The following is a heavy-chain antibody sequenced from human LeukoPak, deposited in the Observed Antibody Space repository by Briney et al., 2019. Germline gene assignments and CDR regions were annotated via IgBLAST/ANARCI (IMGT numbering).Heavy chain of an antibody. D-gene: IGHD3-22*01. V-gene: IGHV4-34*01. CDR3: ARPTRGYISRFDY. CDR2: INHSGST. J-gene: IGHJ4*02. Sequence: SETLSLTCAVYGGSFSGYYWSWIRQPPGKGLEWIGEINHSGSTNYNPSLKSRVTISVDTSKNQFSLKLSSVTAADTAVYYCARPTRGYISRFDYWGQGTLVTVSS. CDR1: GGSFSGYY.